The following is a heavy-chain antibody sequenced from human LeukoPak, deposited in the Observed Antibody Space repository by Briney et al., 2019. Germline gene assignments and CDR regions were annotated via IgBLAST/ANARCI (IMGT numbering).Heavy chain of an antibody. D-gene: IGHD3-16*01. V-gene: IGHV3-48*02. CDR2: ITVSRSAM. Sequence: GGSLRLSCTASGFTFSSHNMNWVRQAPGKGLEWVSSITVSRSAMYYADSVKGRFTVSRDNAKNSLYLQMNGLRDEDTAVYYCARDLGGGGVFDYWGQGTLVTVSS. CDR3: ARDLGGGGVFDY. CDR1: GFTFSSHN. J-gene: IGHJ4*02.